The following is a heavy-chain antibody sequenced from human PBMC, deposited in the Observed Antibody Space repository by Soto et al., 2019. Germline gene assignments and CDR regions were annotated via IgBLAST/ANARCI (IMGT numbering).Heavy chain of an antibody. CDR1: GFTFSSYA. CDR2: ISYDGSNK. Sequence: GGSLRLSCAASGFTFSSYAMHWVRQAPGKGLEWVAVISYDGSNKYYADSVKGRFTISRDNSKNTLYLQMNSLRAEDTAVYYCARPRRNTIFGVVFTSYYYYGMDVWGQGTTVTVS. V-gene: IGHV3-30-3*01. CDR3: ARPRRNTIFGVVFTSYYYYGMDV. J-gene: IGHJ6*02. D-gene: IGHD3-3*01.